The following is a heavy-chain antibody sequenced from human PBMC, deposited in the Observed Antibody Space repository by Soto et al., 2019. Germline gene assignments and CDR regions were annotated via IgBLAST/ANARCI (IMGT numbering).Heavy chain of an antibody. D-gene: IGHD4-17*01. J-gene: IGHJ6*03. CDR2: IIPILGIA. Sequence: QVQLVQSGAEVKKPGSSVKVSCKASGDTFSRHTISCVRQAPGQGLEWMGRIIPILGIANYAQKFQGRVTITADKSTSTAYMDLSSLRSEDTAVYYCARLAEMGTVTKCYYYYMDVWGKGTTVTVSS. CDR1: GDTFSRHT. CDR3: ARLAEMGTVTKCYYYYMDV. V-gene: IGHV1-69*02.